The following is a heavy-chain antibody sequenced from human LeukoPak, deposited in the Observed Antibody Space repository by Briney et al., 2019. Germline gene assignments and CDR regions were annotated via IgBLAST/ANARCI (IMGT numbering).Heavy chain of an antibody. J-gene: IGHJ4*02. CDR1: GYTFTSYG. Sequence: ASVKVSCKASGYTFTSYGISWVRQAPGQGLEWMGWISAYNGNTNYAQKLQGRVTMTTDTSTSTAYMELRSLRSDDTAVYYCARFIAARPDYYFDYWGQGTLVTVSS. CDR3: ARFIAARPDYYFDY. D-gene: IGHD6-6*01. CDR2: ISAYNGNT. V-gene: IGHV1-18*01.